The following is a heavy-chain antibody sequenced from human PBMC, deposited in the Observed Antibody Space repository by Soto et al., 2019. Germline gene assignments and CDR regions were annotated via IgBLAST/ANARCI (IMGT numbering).Heavy chain of an antibody. J-gene: IGHJ4*02. D-gene: IGHD6-19*01. Sequence: QVQLQESGPGLVKPSETLSLTCTVSGGSVSSGSYYWRWIRQPPGKGLEWIGYIYYSGSTNYNPSLQSRVTISVDTSKNQFALKLSSVTAADTAVYYCARGGDSSGWYNYFDYWGQGTLVTVSS. CDR1: GGSVSSGSYY. CDR3: ARGGDSSGWYNYFDY. V-gene: IGHV4-61*01. CDR2: IYYSGST.